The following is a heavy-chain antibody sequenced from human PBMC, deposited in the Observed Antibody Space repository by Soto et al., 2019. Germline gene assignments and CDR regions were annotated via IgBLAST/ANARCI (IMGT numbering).Heavy chain of an antibody. CDR2: IDPSDSYT. V-gene: IGHV5-10-1*01. J-gene: IGHJ6*02. D-gene: IGHD2-15*01. CDR1: VYSVSSYW. CDR3: ARQQEQAGFPRRWFYGLDV. Sequence: PGYSRKISGKGSVYSVSSYWINWVRQMPGKGLEWMGRIDPSDSYTNYSPSFQGRVTISIDKSISTAFLQWSSLKASDTAMYYCARQQEQAGFPRRWFYGLDVWGQGTTVTVSS.